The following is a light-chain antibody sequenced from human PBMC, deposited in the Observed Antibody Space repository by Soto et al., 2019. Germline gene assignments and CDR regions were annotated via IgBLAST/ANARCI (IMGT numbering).Light chain of an antibody. CDR1: SSDVGGYDY. Sequence: QSALTQPASVSGSPGQSITISCSGTSSDVGGYDYVSWYQQPPGKAPKLMIYDVTNRPSGVSNRFSGSKSGNTASLTISGLQAEDEADYYCSSYTSISTLVFGGGTKLTVL. V-gene: IGLV2-14*01. CDR2: DVT. J-gene: IGLJ2*01. CDR3: SSYTSISTLV.